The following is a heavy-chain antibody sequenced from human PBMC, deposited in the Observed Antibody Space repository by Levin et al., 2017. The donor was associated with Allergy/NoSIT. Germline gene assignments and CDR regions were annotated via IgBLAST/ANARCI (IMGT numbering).Heavy chain of an antibody. D-gene: IGHD3-16*01. J-gene: IGHJ6*04. CDR2: LGYETIHE. CDR1: GFTFSSYN. Sequence: GGSLRLSCAASGFTFSSYNMYWVRQAPGQGLEWVSSLGYETIHEYYPDSVKGRFTISRDNANSSLFLQMNSLRAEDTAVYYCARGVGGNYFYLDVWGRGTTVTVSS. CDR3: ARGVGGNYFYLDV. V-gene: IGHV3-21*01.